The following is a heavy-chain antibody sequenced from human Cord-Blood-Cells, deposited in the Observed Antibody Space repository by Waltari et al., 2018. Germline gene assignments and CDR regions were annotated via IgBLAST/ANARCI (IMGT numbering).Heavy chain of an antibody. CDR3: ARADGGWGAFDI. CDR1: GFTFSSYA. V-gene: IGHV3-30-3*01. J-gene: IGHJ3*02. Sequence: QVQLVESGGGVVQPGRSLRLSCAASGFTFSSYAMHWVRQAPGKGLEWVAVILYDGSNKYYADSVKGRFTISRDNSKNTLYLQMNSLRAEDTAVYYCARADGGWGAFDIWGQGTMVTVSS. D-gene: IGHD6-19*01. CDR2: ILYDGSNK.